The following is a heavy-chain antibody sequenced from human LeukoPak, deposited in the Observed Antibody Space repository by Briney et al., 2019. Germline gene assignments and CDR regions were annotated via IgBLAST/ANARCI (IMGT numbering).Heavy chain of an antibody. CDR2: ISSSSSYI. CDR3: ASPGFGVVIMLYYYFGLDV. V-gene: IGHV3-21*04. D-gene: IGHD3-3*01. CDR1: GFTFSSYS. Sequence: PGGSLRLSCAASGFTFSSYSMNWVRQAPGKGLEWVSSISSSSSYIYYADSVKGRFTISRDNAKNSLYLQMNSLRAEDTAVYYCASPGFGVVIMLYYYFGLDVWGQGTTVTVSS. J-gene: IGHJ6*02.